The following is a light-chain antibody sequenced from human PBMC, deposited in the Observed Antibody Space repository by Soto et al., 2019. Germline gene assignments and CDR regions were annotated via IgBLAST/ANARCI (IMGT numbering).Light chain of an antibody. V-gene: IGKV3-20*01. Sequence: EIVLTQSPGTLSLSPGERATLSCRASQSVSNNYLAWYQQKPGQAPRLLIYRASSRATGIPDRFSGSGSGTDFTLTISRLEPEDFAVYYCQQYGTSPMYTFGQGTKLEIK. J-gene: IGKJ2*01. CDR3: QQYGTSPMYT. CDR2: RAS. CDR1: QSVSNNY.